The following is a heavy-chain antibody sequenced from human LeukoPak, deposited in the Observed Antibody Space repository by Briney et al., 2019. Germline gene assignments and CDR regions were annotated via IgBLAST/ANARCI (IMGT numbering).Heavy chain of an antibody. CDR3: AREREGATTGLDY. CDR1: GGSISSYY. J-gene: IGHJ4*02. D-gene: IGHD1-26*01. V-gene: IGHV4-59*12. Sequence: SETLSLTCTVSGGSISSYYWSWIRQPPGKGLEWIGYIYYSGSTNYNPSLKSRVTISVDTSKNQFSLKLSSVTAADTAVYYCAREREGATTGLDYWGQGTLVTVSS. CDR2: IYYSGST.